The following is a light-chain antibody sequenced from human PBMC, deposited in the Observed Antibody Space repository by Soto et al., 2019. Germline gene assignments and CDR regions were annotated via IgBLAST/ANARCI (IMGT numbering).Light chain of an antibody. CDR3: SSYSGVTTLGV. J-gene: IGLJ3*02. V-gene: IGLV2-14*01. Sequence: QSALTQPASVSGSPGQSITISCTGTSSDIGHYDYVSWYQQHPGKAPKLMIYEVSNRPSGVSSRFSGSKSGNTASLTISGLQTDDEADYYCSSYSGVTTLGVFGGGTQLTVL. CDR2: EVS. CDR1: SSDIGHYDY.